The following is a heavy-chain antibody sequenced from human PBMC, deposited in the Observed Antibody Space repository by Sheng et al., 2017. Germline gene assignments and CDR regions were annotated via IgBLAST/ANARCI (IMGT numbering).Heavy chain of an antibody. J-gene: IGHJ4*02. V-gene: IGHV3-53*01. CDR2: IFSGGSS. CDR1: GLTVSSNH. D-gene: IGHD3-10*01. CDR3: LFGSGL. Sequence: EVQLVESGGGLIQPGGSLRLSCKTSGLTVSSNHMSWVRQAPGKGLEWVSVIFSGGSSFYADSVKGRFIISRDNSKNMLFLQMSNLRAEDTAVYYALFGSGLWGQGTVVTVSS.